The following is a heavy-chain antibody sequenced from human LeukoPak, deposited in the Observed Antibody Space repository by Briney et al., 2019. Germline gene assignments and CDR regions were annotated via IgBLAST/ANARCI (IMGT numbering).Heavy chain of an antibody. CDR1: GFTFSSYG. Sequence: GGSLGLSCAASGFTFSSYGMHWVRQAPGKGLEWVADIWYDGSNKYYADSVKGRFTISRDNSKNTLYLQMNSLRAEDTAVYYCARDQVAALRRGFHFDYWGQGTLVTVSS. CDR3: ARDQVAALRRGFHFDY. D-gene: IGHD2-15*01. CDR2: IWYDGSNK. V-gene: IGHV3-33*01. J-gene: IGHJ4*02.